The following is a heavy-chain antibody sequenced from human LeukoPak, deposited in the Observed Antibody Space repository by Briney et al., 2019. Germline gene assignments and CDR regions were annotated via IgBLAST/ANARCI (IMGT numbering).Heavy chain of an antibody. Sequence: GGSLRLSCAASGFTFSGSAMHWVRQASGKGLEWVGRIRSKANSYATAYAASAKGRFTISRDDSKNTAYLQMNSLKTENPAVYYCTRRYDILTGYLIDYWGQGTLVTVSS. J-gene: IGHJ4*02. D-gene: IGHD3-9*01. CDR2: IRSKANSYAT. V-gene: IGHV3-73*01. CDR3: TRRYDILTGYLIDY. CDR1: GFTFSGSA.